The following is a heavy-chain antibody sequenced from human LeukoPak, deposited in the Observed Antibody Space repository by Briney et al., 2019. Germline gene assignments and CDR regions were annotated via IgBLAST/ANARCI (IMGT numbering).Heavy chain of an antibody. CDR1: GFTVNDNY. J-gene: IGHJ4*02. D-gene: IGHD7-27*01. CDR3: AKGGIGEPGALGN. Sequence: PGGSLRLSCAVSGFTVNDNYMSWVRQAPGKGLEWVSSIGASGDTYYADSVKGRFAISRDNSQNTLYLQMYSLRAEDAALYHCAKGGIGEPGALGNWGQGTLVTVSA. CDR2: IGASGDT. V-gene: IGHV3-69-1*01.